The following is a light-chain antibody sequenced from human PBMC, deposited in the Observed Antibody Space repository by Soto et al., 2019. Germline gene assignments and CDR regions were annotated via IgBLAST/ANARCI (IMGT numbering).Light chain of an antibody. CDR3: QQYNNWPPLT. J-gene: IGKJ4*01. V-gene: IGKV3-15*01. CDR1: QSISSN. Sequence: EVVMTQSPATLSVSPGERATLSCRASQSISSNVAWYQQKPGQAPRLLIYGASTRATGLPARFSGSGSGTEFTLTISSLQSEDFAVYYCQQYNNWPPLTFGGGTKVEIK. CDR2: GAS.